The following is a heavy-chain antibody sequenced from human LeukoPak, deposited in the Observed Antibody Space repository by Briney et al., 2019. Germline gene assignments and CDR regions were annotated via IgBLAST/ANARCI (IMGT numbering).Heavy chain of an antibody. V-gene: IGHV1-18*01. J-gene: IGHJ4*02. CDR2: VSGYNGNT. Sequence: ASVKLSCKASGFTFTNYGISWLRQAPGHGLEWMGWVSGYNGNTNYAQKSQGRVTMTTDTSTNAAHMELRSLRSDDTAVYYCARNVLRYFDWLPRQDYWGQGTLVTVSS. CDR1: GFTFTNYG. D-gene: IGHD3-9*01. CDR3: ARNVLRYFDWLPRQDY.